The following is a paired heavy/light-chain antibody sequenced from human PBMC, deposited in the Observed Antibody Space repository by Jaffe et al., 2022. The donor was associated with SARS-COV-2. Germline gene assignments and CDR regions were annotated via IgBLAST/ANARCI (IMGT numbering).Light chain of an antibody. CDR2: GAF. J-gene: IGKJ4*01. CDR3: QKYNSAPRT. Sequence: DIQMTQSPSSLSASVGDRVTITCRASQDISNFLAWYQQKPGKVPKLLIYGAFTLQSGVPSRFSGSGSGTDFTLTISSLQPEDFATYYCQKYNSAPRTFGGGTKVEIK. CDR1: QDISNF. V-gene: IGKV1-27*01.
Heavy chain of an antibody. CDR3: AREGVGAYDAFDV. CDR2: INSGGRVL. J-gene: IGHJ3*01. V-gene: IGHV3-48*01. Sequence: EVQLAQSGGGLVQPGGSLRLSCAASGFTFGTYSMNWVRQAPGKGLEWVSYINSGGRVLYYAASVKGRFTISRDNAKNSLYLQLDSLRGEDTAVYYCAREGVGAYDAFDVWGQGTVVTVSS. D-gene: IGHD1-26*01. CDR1: GFTFGTYS.